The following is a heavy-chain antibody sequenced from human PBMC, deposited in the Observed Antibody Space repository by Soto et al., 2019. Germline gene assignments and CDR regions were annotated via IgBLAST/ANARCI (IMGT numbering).Heavy chain of an antibody. J-gene: IGHJ2*01. V-gene: IGHV1-46*01. CDR1: GYTFINYF. Sequence: ASVKVSCKASGYTFINYFIHWVRQAPGQRLEWIGIVDPSRGSADYAQKFQGRVTMTTDVSTRTVFMNLSSLTSEDTAVYYGARPLIGNTDDLWGR. CDR2: VDPSRGSA. D-gene: IGHD1-7*01. CDR3: ARPLIGNTDDL.